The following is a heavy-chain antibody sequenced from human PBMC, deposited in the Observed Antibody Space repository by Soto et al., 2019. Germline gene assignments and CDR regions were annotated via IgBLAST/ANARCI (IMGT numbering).Heavy chain of an antibody. D-gene: IGHD4-17*01. J-gene: IGHJ6*02. CDR1: GYTFTSYA. CDR2: INAGNGNT. V-gene: IGHV1-3*01. CDR3: ARVDYGDPRDYYYGMDV. Sequence: ASVKVSCKASGYTFTSYAMHWVRQAPGQRLEWMGWINAGNGNTKYSQKFQGRVTITRDTSASTAYMELSSLRSEDTAVYYCARVDYGDPRDYYYGMDVWGQGTTVTAP.